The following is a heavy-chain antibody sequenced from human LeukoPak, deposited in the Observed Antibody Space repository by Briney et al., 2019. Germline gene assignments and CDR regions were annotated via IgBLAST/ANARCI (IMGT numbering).Heavy chain of an antibody. CDR2: IKQDGSEK. D-gene: IGHD3-9*01. CDR1: GFTFSSYW. CDR3: ARELLRYFDWLTDAFDI. V-gene: IGHV3-7*01. Sequence: GGSLRLPCAASGFTFSSYWMSWVRQAPGKGLEWVANIKQDGSEKYYVDSVKGRFTISRDNAKNSLYLQMNSLRAEDTAVYYCARELLRYFDWLTDAFDIWGQGTMVTVSS. J-gene: IGHJ3*02.